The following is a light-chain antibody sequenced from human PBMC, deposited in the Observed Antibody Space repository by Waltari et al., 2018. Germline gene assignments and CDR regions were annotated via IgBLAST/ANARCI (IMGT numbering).Light chain of an antibody. CDR1: QRIRGF. Sequence: DIQMTQSPSSLSVSVGDRVNITCRASQRIRGFLNWYQHRPGKAPELLIFGASTLHNGVPSRFSGSGSGTDFTLTVSSLQPEDFTTYYCQQSYVTPSTFGQGTRLDIK. V-gene: IGKV1-39*01. CDR3: QQSYVTPST. J-gene: IGKJ5*01. CDR2: GAS.